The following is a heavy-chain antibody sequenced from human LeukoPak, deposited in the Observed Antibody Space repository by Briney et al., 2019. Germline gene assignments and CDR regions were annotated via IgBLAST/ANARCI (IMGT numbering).Heavy chain of an antibody. CDR3: VRYPRVVAATAYYGMDV. J-gene: IGHJ6*02. Sequence: GASVKVSCKASGGTFSSYAISWVRQAPGQGLEWMGRIIPILGIANYAQKFQGRVTITADKSTSTAYMELSSLRSEDTAVYYCVRYPRVVAATAYYGMDVWGQGTTVTVSS. CDR2: IIPILGIA. CDR1: GGTFSSYA. V-gene: IGHV1-69*04. D-gene: IGHD2-15*01.